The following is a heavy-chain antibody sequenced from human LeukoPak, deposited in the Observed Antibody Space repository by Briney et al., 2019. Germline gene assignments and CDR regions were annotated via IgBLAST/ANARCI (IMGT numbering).Heavy chain of an antibody. CDR3: ARGKVDGDDFDY. J-gene: IGHJ4*02. Sequence: ASVKVSCKASGYTFTGFYTHWVRQAPGQGLEWMGWVHPISSSTSYAQKFQGRVTMTRDTSITTAYMELSSLRYEDTAVYFCARGKVDGDDFDYWGQGTLVTVSS. V-gene: IGHV1-2*02. CDR2: VHPISSST. CDR1: GYTFTGFY. D-gene: IGHD6-19*01.